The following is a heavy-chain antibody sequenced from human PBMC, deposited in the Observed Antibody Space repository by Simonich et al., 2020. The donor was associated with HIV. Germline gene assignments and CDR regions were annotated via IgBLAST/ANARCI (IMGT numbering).Heavy chain of an antibody. D-gene: IGHD2-2*01. J-gene: IGHJ4*02. CDR2: IKHSEST. V-gene: IGHV4-34*01. Sequence: QVQLQQWGAGLLKPSETLSLTCAVYGGSFSGYYWSWIRQTPGKGLEWIGEIKHSESTNYNPSRKSRVTISVDTSKNQFSLKLSSVTAADTAVYYCARGFYQRLYYFDYWGQGTLVTVSS. CDR1: GGSFSGYY. CDR3: ARGFYQRLYYFDY.